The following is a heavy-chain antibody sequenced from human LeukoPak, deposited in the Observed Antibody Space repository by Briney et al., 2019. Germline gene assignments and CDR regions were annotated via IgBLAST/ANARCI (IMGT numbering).Heavy chain of an antibody. CDR2: IIPIFGTA. V-gene: IGHV1-69*13. CDR3: ARALYYYDSSGYYYEWFDP. Sequence: ASVKVSCKASGGTFSIYAISWVRQAPGQGLEWMGGIIPIFGTANYAQKFQGRVTITADESTSTAYMELSSLRSEDTAVYYCARALYYYDSSGYYYEWFDPWGQGTLVTVSS. D-gene: IGHD3-22*01. CDR1: GGTFSIYA. J-gene: IGHJ5*02.